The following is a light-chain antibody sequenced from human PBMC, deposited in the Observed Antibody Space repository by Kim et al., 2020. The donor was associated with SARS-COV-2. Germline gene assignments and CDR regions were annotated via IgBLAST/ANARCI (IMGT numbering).Light chain of an antibody. CDR1: EPITNS. CDR2: QAS. J-gene: IGKJ1*01. CDR3: QQYSSYPWT. Sequence: ASVGYRVAITCRASEPITNSLAWYQQKPGKAPKLLIYQASGLQSGVPSKFSGSGSGTEFTLTISSLQPEDFASYYCQQYSSYPWTFGQGTKVDIK. V-gene: IGKV1-5*03.